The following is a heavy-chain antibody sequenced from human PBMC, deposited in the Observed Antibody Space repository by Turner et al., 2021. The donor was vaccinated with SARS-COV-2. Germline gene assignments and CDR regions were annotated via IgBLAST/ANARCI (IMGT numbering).Heavy chain of an antibody. CDR3: VRDLDPFGATVESPGLDL. Sequence: QEQLVQSGAEVKKPGASVKVSCKSSGYSLTNYCIHWVRQAPGQGLEWMGWIHPNNGATQDVQKFQGRVTLTRDTSVSTVYMEVRSLTSDDTAIYYCVRDLDPFGATVESPGLDLWGQGTLVTVSS. V-gene: IGHV1-2*02. D-gene: IGHD3-16*01. CDR2: IHPNNGAT. CDR1: GYSLTNYC. J-gene: IGHJ5*02.